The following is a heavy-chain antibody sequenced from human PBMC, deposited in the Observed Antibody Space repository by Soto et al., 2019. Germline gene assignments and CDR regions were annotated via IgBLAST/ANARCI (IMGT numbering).Heavy chain of an antibody. CDR1: GGSISSGGYY. J-gene: IGHJ4*02. Sequence: QVQLQESGPGLEKPSQTLSLTCTVSGGSISSGGYYWSWIRQHPGKGLEWIGYIYYSGSTYYNPSLKSRVTISVDASKNQFSLKLSSVTAADTAVYYCARRVSSSWTGGFDYWGQGTLVTVSS. CDR3: ARRVSSSWTGGFDY. D-gene: IGHD6-13*01. CDR2: IYYSGST. V-gene: IGHV4-31*03.